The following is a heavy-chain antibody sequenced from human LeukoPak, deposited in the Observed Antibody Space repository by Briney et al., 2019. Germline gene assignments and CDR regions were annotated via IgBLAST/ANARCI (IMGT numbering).Heavy chain of an antibody. CDR1: GLTFRSEV. D-gene: IGHD3-16*01. J-gene: IGHJ6*04. CDR3: AKGRGRGEMDA. V-gene: IGHV3-23*01. Sequence: GGSLRLSCTASGLTFRSEVMTWVRQAPGKGLEWVSSISGQGGSIYYKDSVKGRFTLSRDNSKNTVHLEMKNLRVEDTAVYYCAKGRGRGEMDAWGKGTTVTVSS. CDR2: ISGQGGSI.